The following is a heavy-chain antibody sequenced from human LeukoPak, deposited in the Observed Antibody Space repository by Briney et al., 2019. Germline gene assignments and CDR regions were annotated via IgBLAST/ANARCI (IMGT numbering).Heavy chain of an antibody. CDR2: IYPGDSDT. J-gene: IGHJ3*02. CDR1: GYSFTSCW. V-gene: IGHV5-51*01. D-gene: IGHD5-18*01. Sequence: GESLQISCKGSGYSFTSCWIGWVRQMPGKGLEWMGIIYPGDSDTRYSPSFQGQVTISADKSISTAYLQWSSLKASDTAMYYCATPKDTAMTSGAFDIWGQGTMVTVSS. CDR3: ATPKDTAMTSGAFDI.